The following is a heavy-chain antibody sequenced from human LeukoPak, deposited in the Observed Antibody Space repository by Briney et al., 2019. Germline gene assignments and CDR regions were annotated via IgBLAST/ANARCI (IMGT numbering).Heavy chain of an antibody. D-gene: IGHD2/OR15-2a*01. Sequence: GTSVKVSCKTSGFTFSNSALQWVRQARGQRLEWIGWSVVGSGNTNYAQKFQERVTITRDMSTSTAYMELSSLRSDDTAVYYCAADVIYESDWGQGTLVTVSS. CDR3: AADVIYESD. V-gene: IGHV1-58*01. CDR2: SVVGSGNT. CDR1: GFTFSNSA. J-gene: IGHJ4*02.